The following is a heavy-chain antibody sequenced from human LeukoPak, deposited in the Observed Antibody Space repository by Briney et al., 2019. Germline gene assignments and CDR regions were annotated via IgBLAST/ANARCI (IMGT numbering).Heavy chain of an antibody. CDR2: IKQDESEK. CDR3: ARDRGEFDP. D-gene: IGHD3-10*01. J-gene: IGHJ5*02. CDR1: GFTFSNYW. Sequence: GGSLRLSCAASGFTFSNYWMTWVRQAPGKGLEWVANIKQDESEKYYVDSVKGRFTISRDNAKNSLYLQMNSLRAEDTAVYYCARDRGEFDPWGQGTLVTVSS. V-gene: IGHV3-7*01.